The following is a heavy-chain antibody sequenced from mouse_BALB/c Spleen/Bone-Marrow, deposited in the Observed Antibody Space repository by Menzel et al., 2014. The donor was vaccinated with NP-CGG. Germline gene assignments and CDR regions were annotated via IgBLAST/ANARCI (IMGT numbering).Heavy chain of an antibody. V-gene: IGHV1S81*02. Sequence: VHLQQSGAELVKPGASVKLSCKASGYTFTSYYMYWVKQRPGQGLEWIGEINPGNGGTNFNEKFKGRATLTVDKSSSTANMQRSSLTTEDSAVYYCTRGRTRDFDYWGQGTTLTVSS. CDR3: TRGRTRDFDY. CDR1: GYTFTSYY. J-gene: IGHJ2*01. CDR2: INPGNGGT.